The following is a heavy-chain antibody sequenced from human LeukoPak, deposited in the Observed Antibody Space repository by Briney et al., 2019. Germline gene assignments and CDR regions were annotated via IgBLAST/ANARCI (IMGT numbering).Heavy chain of an antibody. CDR1: GFTFSSYA. CDR2: ILYDGSNK. V-gene: IGHV3-30*04. CDR3: ARGGVATIDY. J-gene: IGHJ4*02. Sequence: GRSLRLSCAASGFTFSSYAMHWVRQAPGKGLEWVAVILYDGSNKYYADSVKGRFTISRDNSKNTLYLQMNSLRAEDTAVYYCARGGVATIDYWGQGTLVTVSS. D-gene: IGHD5-12*01.